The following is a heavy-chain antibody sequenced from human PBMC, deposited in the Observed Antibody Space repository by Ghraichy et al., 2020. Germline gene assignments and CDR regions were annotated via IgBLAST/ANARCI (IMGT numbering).Heavy chain of an antibody. CDR3: TRAQPWGSNGYGQEGPLDF. V-gene: IGHV3-23*01. D-gene: IGHD5-18*01. CDR2: ISGSGGSS. CDR1: GFIFTNYA. J-gene: IGHJ4*02. Sequence: GGSLRLSCAASGFIFTNYAMTWVRQAPGKGLEWVSAISGSGGSSYYADSVKGPFTISRDNSRNTLYLQMDSLRAEDTALYYCTRAQPWGSNGYGQEGPLDFWGLGTLVTVSS.